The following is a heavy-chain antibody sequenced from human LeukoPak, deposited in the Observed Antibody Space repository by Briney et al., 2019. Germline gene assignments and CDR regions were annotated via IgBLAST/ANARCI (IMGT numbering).Heavy chain of an antibody. Sequence: PGGSLRLSCAASGFTFSSNYMSWVRQAPGKGLEWVSVIYSGGSTYYADSVKGRFTISRDNSKNTLYLQMNSLRAEDTAVYYCAREKSSSWYYFDYWGQGTLVTVSS. J-gene: IGHJ4*02. CDR3: AREKSSSWYYFDY. CDR2: IYSGGST. V-gene: IGHV3-66*01. CDR1: GFTFSSNY. D-gene: IGHD6-13*01.